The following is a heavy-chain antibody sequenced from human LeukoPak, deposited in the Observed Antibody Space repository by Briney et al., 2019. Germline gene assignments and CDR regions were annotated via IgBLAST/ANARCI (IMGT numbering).Heavy chain of an antibody. CDR1: GFTFSSYG. V-gene: IGHV3-30*18. Sequence: TGGSLRLSCAASGFTFSSYGMHWVRQAPGKGLEWVAVISYDGSNKYYADSVKGRFTISRDNSKNTLYLQMNSLRAEDTAVYYCAKDASRGDYVWGSYRSPFDYWGQGTLVTVSS. CDR3: AKDASRGDYVWGSYRSPFDY. CDR2: ISYDGSNK. D-gene: IGHD3-16*02. J-gene: IGHJ4*02.